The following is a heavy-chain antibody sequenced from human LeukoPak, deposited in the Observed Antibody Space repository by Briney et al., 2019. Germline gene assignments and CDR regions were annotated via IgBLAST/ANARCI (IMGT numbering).Heavy chain of an antibody. CDR3: ARGEGYCGGDCYYGMDV. V-gene: IGHV3-30-3*01. Sequence: GRSLRLSCAASGFTFSSYAVHWVRQAPGKGLEWVAVISYDGSNKYYADSVKGRFTISRDNSKNTLYLQMNSLRAEDTAVYYCARGEGYCGGDCYYGMDVWGQGTTVTVPS. D-gene: IGHD2-21*01. J-gene: IGHJ6*02. CDR1: GFTFSSYA. CDR2: ISYDGSNK.